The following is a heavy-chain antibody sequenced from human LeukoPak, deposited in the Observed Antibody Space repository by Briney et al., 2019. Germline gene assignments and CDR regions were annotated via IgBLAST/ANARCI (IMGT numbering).Heavy chain of an antibody. CDR1: GFTFSIAG. V-gene: IGHV3-33*06. CDR2: IWYDGSKT. J-gene: IGHJ4*02. D-gene: IGHD1-14*01. CDR3: AKDSTGFQ. Sequence: GGSLRLSCAASGFTFSIAGMHWVRQAPGKGLEWVAAIWYDGSKTYYADSVKGRFTISRDNSKSTLYLQMSSLGVEDTAVYYCAKDSTGFQWGQGALVTVSS.